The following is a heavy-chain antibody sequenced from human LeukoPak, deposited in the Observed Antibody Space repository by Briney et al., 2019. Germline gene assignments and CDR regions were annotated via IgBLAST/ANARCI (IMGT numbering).Heavy chain of an antibody. J-gene: IGHJ4*02. D-gene: IGHD3-22*01. CDR3: ARDYDSSGYYYG. Sequence: ASVTVSCTASGYTFTGYYMHWVRQAPGQGLEWMGWINPNSGGTNYAQKFQGRVTMTRDTSISTAYMELSRLRSDDTAVYYCARDYDSSGYYYGWGQGTLVTVSS. CDR1: GYTFTGYY. V-gene: IGHV1-2*02. CDR2: INPNSGGT.